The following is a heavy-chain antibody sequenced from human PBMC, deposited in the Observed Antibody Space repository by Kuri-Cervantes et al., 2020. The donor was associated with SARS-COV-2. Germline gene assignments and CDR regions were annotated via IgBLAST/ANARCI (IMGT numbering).Heavy chain of an antibody. V-gene: IGHV4-61*02. J-gene: IGHJ4*02. CDR1: GGSISSGSYY. CDR2: IYTSGST. CDR3: ARHVRPEITIFGVVITADYFDY. D-gene: IGHD3-3*01. Sequence: SCTVSGGSISSGSYYWSWIRQPAGKGLEWIGRIYTSGSTYYNPSLKSRVTISVDTSKNQFSLKLSSVTAADTAVYYCARHVRPEITIFGVVITADYFDYWGQGTLVTVSS.